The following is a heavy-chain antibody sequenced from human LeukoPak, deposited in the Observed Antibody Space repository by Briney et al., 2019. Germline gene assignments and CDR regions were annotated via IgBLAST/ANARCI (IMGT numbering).Heavy chain of an antibody. CDR2: ISGSGGST. Sequence: PGGSLRLSCAASGFTFSSYAMSWVRQAPGKGLEWVSAISGSGGSTYYADSVKGRFTISRDNSKNTLYLQMNSLRAEDTAVYYCAKAIRPQLTSNYFDDWGQGTLVTVSS. CDR3: AKAIRPQLTSNYFDD. D-gene: IGHD4-11*01. V-gene: IGHV3-23*01. J-gene: IGHJ4*02. CDR1: GFTFSSYA.